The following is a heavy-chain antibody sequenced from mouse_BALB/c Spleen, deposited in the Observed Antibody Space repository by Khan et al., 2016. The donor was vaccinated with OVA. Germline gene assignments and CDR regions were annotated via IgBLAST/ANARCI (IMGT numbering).Heavy chain of an antibody. J-gene: IGHJ4*01. CDR2: IYPGTGST. CDR3: ARGRYGNHAMDY. V-gene: IGHV1S132*01. D-gene: IGHD2-10*02. Sequence: QVQLQQSGAELVRPGASVKLSCKTSGHIFTSYWIHWVKQRPGQGLEWIARIYPGTGSTYYNEKFKGKATLTADKSSSTAYMQLSSLKSEDSADXCCARGRYGNHAMDYWGQGTSVTVSA. CDR1: GHIFTSYW.